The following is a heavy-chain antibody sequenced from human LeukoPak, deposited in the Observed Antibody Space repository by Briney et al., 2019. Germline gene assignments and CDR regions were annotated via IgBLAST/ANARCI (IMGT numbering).Heavy chain of an antibody. V-gene: IGHV3-30-3*01. Sequence: GRSLRLSCAASGFTFSSYAMHWVRQAPGKGLEWVAVISYDGSNKYYADSVKGRFTISRDNSKNTLYLQMNSLRAEDTAVYYCNSGEHFDYWGQGTPVTASS. J-gene: IGHJ4*02. D-gene: IGHD7-27*01. CDR1: GFTFSSYA. CDR2: ISYDGSNK. CDR3: NSGEHFDY.